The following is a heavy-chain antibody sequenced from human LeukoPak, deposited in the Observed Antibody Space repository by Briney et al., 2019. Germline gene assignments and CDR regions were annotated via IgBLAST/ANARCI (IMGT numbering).Heavy chain of an antibody. V-gene: IGHV3-21*01. Sequence: GGSLRLSCAASGFTFSSYSMNWVRQAPGKGLEWVPSISSSSSYIYYADSVKGRFTISRDNAKNSLYLQMNSLRAEDTAVYYCARDAGDYVWGSYRDRQDFDYWGQGTLVTVSS. J-gene: IGHJ4*02. CDR2: ISSSSSYI. CDR1: GFTFSSYS. D-gene: IGHD3-16*02. CDR3: ARDAGDYVWGSYRDRQDFDY.